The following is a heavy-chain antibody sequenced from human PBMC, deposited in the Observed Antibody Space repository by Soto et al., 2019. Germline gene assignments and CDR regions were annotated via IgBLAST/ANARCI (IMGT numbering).Heavy chain of an antibody. V-gene: IGHV1-3*01. CDR1: GHSFTGYP. CDR3: ARGGSGSYYYYFDY. Sequence: QVQLVQSGAEVKKPGASVMVSCKASGHSFTGYPMHWVRQVPGQRLEWMGRINAGNDNTEYSQNFQGRLTITRDTSATTAYMELSSLKSEDTAVYFCARGGSGSYYYYFDYWGQGTLVTVSS. D-gene: IGHD3-10*01. CDR2: INAGNDNT. J-gene: IGHJ4*02.